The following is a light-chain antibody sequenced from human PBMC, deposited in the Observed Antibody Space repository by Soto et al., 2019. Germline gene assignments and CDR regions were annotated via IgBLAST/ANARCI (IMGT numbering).Light chain of an antibody. J-gene: IGLJ1*01. CDR1: SSDVGGYNY. V-gene: IGLV2-14*01. CDR2: EVS. Sequence: QAALTQPASVSGSPGQSITISWTGTSSDVGGYNYVSWYQQHPGKAPKLMIYEVSNRPSGVSNRFSGSKSGNTASLTISGLQAEDEADYYCSSYTSSGTYVFGTGTKVTAL. CDR3: SSYTSSGTYV.